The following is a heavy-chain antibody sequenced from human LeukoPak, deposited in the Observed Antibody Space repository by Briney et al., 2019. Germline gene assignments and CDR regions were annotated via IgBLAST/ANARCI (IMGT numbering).Heavy chain of an antibody. D-gene: IGHD3-3*01. CDR2: INPHSGGT. V-gene: IGHV1-2*02. CDR3: AGDSGSTIFGVVIMDY. Sequence: ASVKVSCKASGYTFTGYYMHWVRQTPGQGLEWMGWINPHSGGTHNAQKYQGRGTMTRETTISTASMKLRRLRCADTAVYYCAGDSGSTIFGVVIMDYWGQGTLVTVSS. CDR1: GYTFTGYY. J-gene: IGHJ4*02.